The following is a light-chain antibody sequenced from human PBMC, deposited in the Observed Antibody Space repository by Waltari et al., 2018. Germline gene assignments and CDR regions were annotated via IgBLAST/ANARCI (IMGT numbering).Light chain of an antibody. CDR2: DVS. CDR3: QQRYDWPIT. V-gene: IGKV3-11*01. CDR1: QRIDSQ. J-gene: IGKJ4*01. Sequence: EIVLTQSPATLSLSPGERATLSCRASQRIDSQLAWYQQKPGQAPSPLIHDVSNRATGVPVRFSGSGSETDFTLSISSLEPEDSAFYYCQQRYDWPITFGGGTKVEIK.